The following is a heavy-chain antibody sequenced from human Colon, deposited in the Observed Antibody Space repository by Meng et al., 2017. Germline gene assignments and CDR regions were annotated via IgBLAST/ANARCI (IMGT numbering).Heavy chain of an antibody. D-gene: IGHD3-3*01. CDR2: RYYSSKWHN. V-gene: IGHV6-1*01. Sequence: VQLLESGAGVVTPAHTLSLHCAIDGVSVSSNSAAWNWLRQYPSRGLEWLARRYYSSKWHNDYAVSVKGRITINADTSTNQVSLQLNSVTPEDTAVYYCARGFLVRGFDSWGQGTLVTVSS. CDR3: ARGFLVRGFDS. J-gene: IGHJ4*02. CDR1: GVSVSSNSAA.